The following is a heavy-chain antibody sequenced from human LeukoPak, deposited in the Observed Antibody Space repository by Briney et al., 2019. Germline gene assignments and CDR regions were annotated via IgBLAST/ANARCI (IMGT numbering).Heavy chain of an antibody. V-gene: IGHV3-7*01. D-gene: IGHD1-26*01. Sequence: GGSLRLSCAASGFTLSSYWMTWVRQAPGKGLEWVANIKQDGSEKYYADSVKGRFTISRDNAKNSLYLQMNSLRAEDTAVYYCARIGGSYPDYWGQGALVTVSS. J-gene: IGHJ4*02. CDR1: GFTLSSYW. CDR3: ARIGGSYPDY. CDR2: IKQDGSEK.